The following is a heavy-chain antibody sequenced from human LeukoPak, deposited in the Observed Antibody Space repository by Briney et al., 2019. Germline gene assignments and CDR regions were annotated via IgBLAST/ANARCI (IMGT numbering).Heavy chain of an antibody. V-gene: IGHV3-30-3*01. Sequence: PGRSLRLSCAASGFTFSSYAMHWVRQAPGKGLEWVAVISYDGSNKYYADSVKGRFTISRDNSKNTLYLQMNSLRAEGTAVYYCAREVPRDGMDVWGQGTTVTVSS. CDR3: AREVPRDGMDV. CDR1: GFTFSSYA. CDR2: ISYDGSNK. J-gene: IGHJ6*02.